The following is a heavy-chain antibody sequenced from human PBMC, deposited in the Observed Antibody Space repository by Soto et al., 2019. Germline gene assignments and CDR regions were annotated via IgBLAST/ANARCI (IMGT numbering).Heavy chain of an antibody. CDR2: TYYRSKWFY. CDR1: GDSASSNGAC. J-gene: IGHJ6*02. Sequence: SQTLSLTCGISGDSASSNGACWNWIRQSPSRGLEWLGRTYYRSKWFYDYAPSVESRMSITPDTSRNQFSMQLTSVSPEDTAVYYCVRVSCSGGTCLDGMDVWGQGTTVTVSS. CDR3: VRVSCSGGTCLDGMDV. V-gene: IGHV6-1*01. D-gene: IGHD2-15*01.